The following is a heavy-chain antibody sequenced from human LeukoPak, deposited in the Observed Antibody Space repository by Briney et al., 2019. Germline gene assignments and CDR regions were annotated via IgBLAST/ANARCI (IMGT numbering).Heavy chain of an antibody. CDR3: ARDLGYRTYYDFWSGYPPHFDY. CDR2: IYYSGST. Sequence: SETLSLTCTVSGGSISSSSYYWGWIRQPPGKGLEWIGSIYYSGSTYYNPPLKSRVTISVDTSKNQFSLKLSSVTAADTAVYYCARDLGYRTYYDFWSGYPPHFDYWGQGTLVTVSS. V-gene: IGHV4-39*07. J-gene: IGHJ4*02. CDR1: GGSISSSSYY. D-gene: IGHD3-3*01.